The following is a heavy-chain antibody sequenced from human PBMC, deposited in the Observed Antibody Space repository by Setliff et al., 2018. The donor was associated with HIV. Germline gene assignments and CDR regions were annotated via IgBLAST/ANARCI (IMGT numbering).Heavy chain of an antibody. CDR1: GGSISSSSYY. D-gene: IGHD3-22*01. CDR3: ARDPTLYYYDSSGFIDY. CDR2: IYYSWST. J-gene: IGHJ4*02. Sequence: SETLSLTCTVSGGSISSSSYYWGWIRQPPGKGLEWIGSIYYSWSTYYNPSLKSRVTISVDTSKNQFSLKLSSVTAEDTAVYYCARDPTLYYYDSSGFIDYWGQGTLVTVSS. V-gene: IGHV4-39*07.